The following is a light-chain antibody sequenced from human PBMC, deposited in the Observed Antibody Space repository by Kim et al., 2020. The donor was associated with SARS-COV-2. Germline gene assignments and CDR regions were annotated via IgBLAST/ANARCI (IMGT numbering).Light chain of an antibody. CDR1: NIGTTN. J-gene: IGLJ2*01. CDR3: QVWDSNSA. V-gene: IGLV3-9*01. Sequence: SVALGQTARMTCGGNNIGTTNVHWYQQRPGQAPVLVIYRDNNRPSGIPERFSGSKSGNMATLTISRAQAGDEADYYCQVWDSNSAFGGGTQLTVL. CDR2: RDN.